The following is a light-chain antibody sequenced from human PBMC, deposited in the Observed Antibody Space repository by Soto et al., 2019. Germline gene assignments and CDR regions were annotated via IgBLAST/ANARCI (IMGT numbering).Light chain of an antibody. CDR1: QSVRSS. Sequence: EIVMTQSPATLSVSLGERATLSCRASQSVRSSLAWYQQKPGQAPRLLIYGASSRATGIPDRFSGSGSGTDFTLRISRLEPEDSAVYYCQQYGSSPTFGGGTKVDIK. J-gene: IGKJ4*01. CDR3: QQYGSSPT. V-gene: IGKV3-20*01. CDR2: GAS.